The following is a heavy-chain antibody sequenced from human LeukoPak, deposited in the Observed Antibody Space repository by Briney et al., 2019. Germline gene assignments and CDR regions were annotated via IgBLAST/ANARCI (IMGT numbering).Heavy chain of an antibody. V-gene: IGHV1-69*13. CDR2: IIPIFGTA. CDR1: GGTFSSCA. J-gene: IGHJ4*02. CDR3: AIGYCSGGSCPKNLYYFDY. Sequence: GASVKVSCKASGGTFSSCAISWVRQAPGQGLEWMGGIIPIFGTANYAQKFQGRVTITADESTSTAYMELSSLRSEDTAVYYCAIGYCSGGSCPKNLYYFDYWGQGTLVTVSS. D-gene: IGHD2-15*01.